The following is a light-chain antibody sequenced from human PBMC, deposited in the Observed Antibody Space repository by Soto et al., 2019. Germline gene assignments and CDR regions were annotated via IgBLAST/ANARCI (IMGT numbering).Light chain of an antibody. J-gene: IGKJ1*01. CDR1: QGISNY. Sequence: DIQMTQSPSSLSASVGDRVTITCRASQGISNYLAWYQQKPRKVPTLLIYAASTLQSGVPSRFSGSGSGTDFTLTISRLQPEDVEIYYCQKYYRAPWTFGQGTKVEIK. CDR3: QKYYRAPWT. V-gene: IGKV1-27*01. CDR2: AAS.